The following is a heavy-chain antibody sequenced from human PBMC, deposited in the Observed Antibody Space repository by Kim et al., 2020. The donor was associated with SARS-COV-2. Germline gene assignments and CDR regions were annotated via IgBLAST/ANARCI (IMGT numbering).Heavy chain of an antibody. V-gene: IGHV3-48*04. Sequence: GGSLRLSCAASGFTFSSYSMNWVRQAPGKGLEWVSYISSSSTIYYADSVKGRFTISRDNAKNSLYLQMNSLRAEDTAVYYCARGAGYSSSWYGIFFDYWG. D-gene: IGHD6-13*01. CDR1: GFTFSSYS. CDR2: ISSSSTI. J-gene: IGHJ4*01. CDR3: ARGAGYSSSWYGIFFDY.